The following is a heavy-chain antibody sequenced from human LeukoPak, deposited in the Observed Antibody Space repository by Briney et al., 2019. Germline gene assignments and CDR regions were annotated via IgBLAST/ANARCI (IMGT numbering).Heavy chain of an antibody. CDR3: ARRKTGTTEDGFDY. V-gene: IGHV4-39*01. D-gene: IGHD1-14*01. CDR2: IYYSGST. Sequence: SEALSLTCTVSGGSISSSSYYWGWIRQPPGKGLEWIGSIYYSGSTYYNPSLKSRVTISVDTSKNQFSLKLSSVTAADTAVYYCARRKTGTTEDGFDYWGQGTLVTVSS. J-gene: IGHJ4*02. CDR1: GGSISSSSYY.